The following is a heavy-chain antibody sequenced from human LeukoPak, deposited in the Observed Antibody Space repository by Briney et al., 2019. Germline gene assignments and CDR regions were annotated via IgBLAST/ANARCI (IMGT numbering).Heavy chain of an antibody. J-gene: IGHJ4*02. CDR1: GFTFSSYG. Sequence: GGSLRLSCAASGFTFSSYGMHWVRQAPGKGLEWVAVIWYDGSNKYYADSVKGRFTISRDNSKNTLYLQMNSLRAEDTAVYYCAKGHWVGATTADYWGQGTLVTVSS. D-gene: IGHD1-26*01. CDR2: IWYDGSNK. V-gene: IGHV3-33*06. CDR3: AKGHWVGATTADY.